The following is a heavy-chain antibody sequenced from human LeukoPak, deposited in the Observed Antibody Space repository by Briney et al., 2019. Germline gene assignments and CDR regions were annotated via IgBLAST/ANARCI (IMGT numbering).Heavy chain of an antibody. J-gene: IGHJ4*02. Sequence: PSETLSLTCTVSGGSISSSSYYWGWIRQPPGKGLEWIGSIYYSGSTYYNPSLKSRVTISVDTSKNQFSLKLSSVTAADTAVYYCARHTRSRPPYSYGYHPFDYWGQGTLVTVSS. CDR1: GGSISSSSYY. V-gene: IGHV4-39*01. D-gene: IGHD5-18*01. CDR3: ARHTRSRPPYSYGYHPFDY. CDR2: IYYSGST.